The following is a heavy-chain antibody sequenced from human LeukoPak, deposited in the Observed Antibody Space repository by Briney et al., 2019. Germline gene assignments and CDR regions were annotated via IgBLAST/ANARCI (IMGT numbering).Heavy chain of an antibody. CDR2: IYISGDT. CDR3: ARGSVGDTDFDY. Sequence: ASETLSLTCTVSGGSISSGSYYCTWIRQPAGKGLEWSGRIYISGDTNYNPSLKGRVTITVDTSKNQFSLKLSSVTAADTAVYYCARGSVGDTDFDYWGQGTLVTVSS. J-gene: IGHJ4*02. CDR1: GGSISSGSYY. D-gene: IGHD1-26*01. V-gene: IGHV4-61*02.